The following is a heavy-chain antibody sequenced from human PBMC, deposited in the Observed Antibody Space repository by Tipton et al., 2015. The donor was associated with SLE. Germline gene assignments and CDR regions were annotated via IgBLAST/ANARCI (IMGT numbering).Heavy chain of an antibody. CDR2: IYYSGST. J-gene: IGHJ4*02. D-gene: IGHD2-2*02. CDR1: GGSISSSSYY. V-gene: IGHV4-39*01. CDR3: ARFCSTTSCYKEGFDY. Sequence: TLSLTCNVSGGSISSSSYYWGWIRQPPGKGLEWIGSIYYSGSTYYNPSLKSRVTISVDTSKNQFSLKLSSVAAADTAVYYCARFCSTTSCYKEGFDYWGQGTLVTVSS.